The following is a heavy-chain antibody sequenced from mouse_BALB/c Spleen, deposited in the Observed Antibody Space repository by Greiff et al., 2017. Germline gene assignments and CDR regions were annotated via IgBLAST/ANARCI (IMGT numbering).Heavy chain of an antibody. J-gene: IGHJ3*01. Sequence: DVHLVESGGGLVKPGGSLKLSCAASGFTFSSYAMSWVCQSPEKRLEWVAEISSGGSYTYYPDTVTGRFTISRDNAKNTLYLEMSSLRSEDTAMYYCARDRDTTRFAYWGQGTLVTVSA. D-gene: IGHD1-1*01. CDR3: ARDRDTTRFAY. V-gene: IGHV5-9-4*01. CDR2: ISSGGSYT. CDR1: GFTFSSYA.